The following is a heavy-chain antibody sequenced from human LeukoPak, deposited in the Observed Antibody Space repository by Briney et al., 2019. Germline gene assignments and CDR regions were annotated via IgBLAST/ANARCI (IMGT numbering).Heavy chain of an antibody. CDR3: ARAGIRYFDWLFSSYYGMDV. CDR1: GYTFTSYG. V-gene: IGHV1-18*01. J-gene: IGHJ6*02. Sequence: ASVKVSCKASGYTFTSYGISWVRQAPGQGLEWMGWISAYNGSTNYAQKLQGRVTMTTDTSTSTAYMELRSLRSDDTAVYYCARAGIRYFDWLFSSYYGMDVWGQGTTVTVSS. CDR2: ISAYNGST. D-gene: IGHD3-9*01.